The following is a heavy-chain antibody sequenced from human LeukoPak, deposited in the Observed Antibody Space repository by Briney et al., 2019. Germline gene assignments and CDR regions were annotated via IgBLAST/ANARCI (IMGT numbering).Heavy chain of an antibody. D-gene: IGHD1-26*01. CDR1: GFTFSSYG. CDR3: AKAVVVGATTLDY. CDR2: ISYDGSNK. V-gene: IGHV3-30*18. J-gene: IGHJ4*02. Sequence: GGSLRLSCAASGFTFSSYGMHWVRQDPGKGLEWVAVISYDGSNKYYADSVKGRFTISRGNSKNTLYLQMNSLRAEDTAVYYCAKAVVVGATTLDYWGQGTLVTVSS.